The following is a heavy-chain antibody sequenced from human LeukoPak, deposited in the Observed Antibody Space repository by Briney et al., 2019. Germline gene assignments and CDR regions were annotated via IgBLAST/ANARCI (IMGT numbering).Heavy chain of an antibody. J-gene: IGHJ5*02. CDR3: ARGPRQQLVLLRFDP. CDR2: INHSGST. Sequence: PSETLSLTCAVYGWSFSGYYWSWIRQPPGKGLEXXXEINHSGSTNYNPSLKSRVTISVDTSKNEFSLKLSSVTAADTAVYYCARGPRQQLVLLRFDPWGQGTLVTVSS. V-gene: IGHV4-34*01. D-gene: IGHD6-13*01. CDR1: GWSFSGYY.